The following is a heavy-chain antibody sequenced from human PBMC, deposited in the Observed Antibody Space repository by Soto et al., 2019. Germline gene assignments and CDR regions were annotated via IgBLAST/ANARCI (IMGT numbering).Heavy chain of an antibody. CDR1: GYTFTGYY. Sequence: ASVKVSCKASGYTFTGYYIHWVRQVPGQGLEWMGFINPNSGGTNYAHKFQGRVTMTRDVSVSAAHMELHSLRSDDTAIYFCGRGVGVAAASNLYYFNYWGQGTLVTVSS. CDR2: INPNSGGT. J-gene: IGHJ4*02. CDR3: GRGVGVAAASNLYYFNY. V-gene: IGHV1-2*07. D-gene: IGHD6-19*01.